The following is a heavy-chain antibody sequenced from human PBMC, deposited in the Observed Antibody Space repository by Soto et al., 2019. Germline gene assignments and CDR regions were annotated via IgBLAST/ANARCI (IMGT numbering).Heavy chain of an antibody. D-gene: IGHD3-10*01. CDR1: GYTFTSYY. CDR3: ARGLTMVRGVIITPPQFGY. Sequence: QVQLVQSGAEVKKPGASVKVSCKAAGYTFTSYYMHWVRQAPGQGLEWMGIINPSGGSTSYAQKVQGRVTMTRDTSTSTVYMELSSRRSEDTAVYYCARGLTMVRGVIITPPQFGYWGQGTLVTVSS. V-gene: IGHV1-46*03. J-gene: IGHJ4*02. CDR2: INPSGGST.